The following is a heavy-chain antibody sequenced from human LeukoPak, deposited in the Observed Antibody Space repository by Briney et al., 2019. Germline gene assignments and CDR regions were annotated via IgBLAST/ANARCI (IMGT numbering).Heavy chain of an antibody. CDR2: IKSKTDGGTT. D-gene: IGHD6-13*01. CDR3: TTAYSSSWYYFDY. V-gene: IGHV3-15*07. CDR1: GFTFSSYA. J-gene: IGHJ4*02. Sequence: KPGGSLRLSCAASGFTFSSYAMHWVRQAPGKALEWVGRIKSKTDGGTTDYAAPVKGRFTISRDDSKNTLYLQMNSLKTEDTAVYYCTTAYSSSWYYFDYWGQGTLVTVSS.